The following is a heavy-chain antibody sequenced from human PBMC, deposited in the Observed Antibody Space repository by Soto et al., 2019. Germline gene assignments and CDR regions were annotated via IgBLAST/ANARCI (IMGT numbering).Heavy chain of an antibody. CDR1: GNTFTSYD. Sequence: ASVKVSCQASGNTFTSYDINWVRQAPGQRLEWMGWINAGNGNTKYSQKFQGRVTITRDTSASTAYMELSSLRSEDTAVYYCARDLGGWPDYWGQGTLVTVSS. J-gene: IGHJ4*02. V-gene: IGHV1-3*01. CDR2: INAGNGNT. D-gene: IGHD6-19*01. CDR3: ARDLGGWPDY.